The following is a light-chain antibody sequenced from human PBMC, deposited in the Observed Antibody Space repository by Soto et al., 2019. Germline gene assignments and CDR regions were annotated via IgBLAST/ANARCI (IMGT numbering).Light chain of an antibody. CDR2: DNN. J-gene: IGLJ2*01. CDR1: SSNIGALYD. CDR3: QSYDNSLSGHVV. V-gene: IGLV1-40*01. Sequence: QAVVTQPPSVSGAPGQRVTISCTGSSSNIGALYDVNWYQQLPGTAPKLLIYDNNNRPSGVPDRCSGSKSGTSASLAITGLQAEDEADYYCQSYDNSLSGHVVFGGGTKLTVL.